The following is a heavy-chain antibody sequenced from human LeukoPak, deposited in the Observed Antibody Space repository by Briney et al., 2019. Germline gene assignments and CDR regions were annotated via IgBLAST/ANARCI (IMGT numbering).Heavy chain of an antibody. J-gene: IGHJ4*02. Sequence: PGGSLRLSCATSGFNVAAYAMYWVRQPPGKSLEWVSLISGDSDNKYSAASVKGRFTISRDNSKSSLYLEMNSLTTEDTASYYCAIAYESGSFYRAFAYWGQGALVTVSS. V-gene: IGHV3-43*02. CDR3: AIAYESGSFYRAFAY. CDR1: GFNVAAYA. D-gene: IGHD3-10*01. CDR2: ISGDSDNK.